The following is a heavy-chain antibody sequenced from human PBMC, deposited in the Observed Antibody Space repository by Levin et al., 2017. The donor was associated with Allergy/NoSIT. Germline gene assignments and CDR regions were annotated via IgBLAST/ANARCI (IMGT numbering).Heavy chain of an antibody. Sequence: PGGSLRLSCAASGFTFSSYGMHWVRQAPGKGLEWVAVISYDGSNKYYADSVKGRFTISRDNSKNTLYLQMNSLRAEDTAVYYCAKPDGIGVVDTAMPPTGRAWGQGTLVTVSS. D-gene: IGHD5-18*01. V-gene: IGHV3-30*18. J-gene: IGHJ4*02. CDR1: GFTFSSYG. CDR3: AKPDGIGVVDTAMPPTGRA. CDR2: ISYDGSNK.